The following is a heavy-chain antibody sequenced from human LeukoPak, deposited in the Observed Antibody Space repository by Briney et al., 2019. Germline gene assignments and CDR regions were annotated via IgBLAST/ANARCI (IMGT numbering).Heavy chain of an antibody. D-gene: IGHD3-16*01. CDR1: GFAFSTYG. V-gene: IGHV3-30*02. CDR2: IRFDGTKQ. CDR3: SNLRLGSPKGVRLDD. Sequence: GGSLRLSCAASGFAFSTYGIHWVRQAPGKGLEWVSFIRFDGTKQFYSDSVKGRFTISRDNSKYTVFLQMNSLTTEDTAVYYFSNLRLGSPKGVRLDDWGQGTLVTVSS. J-gene: IGHJ4*02.